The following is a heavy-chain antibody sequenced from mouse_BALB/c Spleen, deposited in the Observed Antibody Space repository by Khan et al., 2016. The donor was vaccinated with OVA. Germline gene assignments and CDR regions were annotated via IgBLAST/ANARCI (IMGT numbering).Heavy chain of an antibody. CDR2: FNPNNGGT. V-gene: IGHV1-18*01. CDR3: TRRDYYAYYWFFDV. D-gene: IGHD1-2*01. CDR1: GYTFTEYT. J-gene: IGHJ1*01. Sequence: VRLQQSGPELVKPGASVRISCKTSGYTFTEYTMHWVKQSHGKSLEWLGGFNPNNGGTSYNQKFKGKATLTVDKSSSTAYMELRSLTSEDSAVYYCTRRDYYAYYWFFDVWGAGTTVNVSS.